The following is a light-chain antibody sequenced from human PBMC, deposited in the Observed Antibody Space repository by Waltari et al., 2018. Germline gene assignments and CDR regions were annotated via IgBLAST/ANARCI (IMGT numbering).Light chain of an antibody. Sequence: ASQRVGTYLAWYNQKAGQTPRLLIYDASNRATGIPARFSGSGSGTDFTLTISSLDPEDFAIYYCQQRGSWPLTFGGGTKLEI. J-gene: IGKJ4*01. CDR3: QQRGSWPLT. CDR1: QRVGTY. V-gene: IGKV3-11*01. CDR2: DAS.